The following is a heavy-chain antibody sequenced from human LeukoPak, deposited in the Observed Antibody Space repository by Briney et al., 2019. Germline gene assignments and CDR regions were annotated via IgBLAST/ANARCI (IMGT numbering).Heavy chain of an antibody. J-gene: IGHJ6*02. CDR1: GFTFSSYW. CDR2: IKQDGSEK. CDR3: ATYTHWVAGDV. Sequence: GGSLRLSCAASGFTFSSYWMSWVRQAPGKGLEWEANIKQDGSEKDYVDSVKGRFTISRDNARNSLYLQMGSLRAEDTAVYYCATYTHWVAGDVWGQGTTVTVSS. D-gene: IGHD3-16*01. V-gene: IGHV3-7*01.